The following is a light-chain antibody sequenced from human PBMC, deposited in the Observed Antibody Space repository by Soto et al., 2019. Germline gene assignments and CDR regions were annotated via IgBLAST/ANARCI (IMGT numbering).Light chain of an antibody. CDR1: QIVSSN. J-gene: IGKJ5*01. Sequence: EVVITHSPTTLSMSPGERATLSSRASQIVSSNLAWYQQKPGQAPRLLIYGASTRATGIPARFSGSGSGTEFTLTISSLQSEDFAVYYCQQYNNWPITFGQGTRLEIK. V-gene: IGKV3-15*01. CDR2: GAS. CDR3: QQYNNWPIT.